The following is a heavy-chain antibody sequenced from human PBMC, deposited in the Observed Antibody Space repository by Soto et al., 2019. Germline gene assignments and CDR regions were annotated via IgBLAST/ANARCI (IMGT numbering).Heavy chain of an antibody. Sequence: GGSLRLSCATSGIIFRNYAMGWVRQAPGKGLEWVSAISGSGDSTYYADSVKGRSTISRDNSKNTLYLQMNSLRVEDTAIFYCAKKAEKHFDWMFYADSWGQGTLVTVSS. J-gene: IGHJ4*02. CDR3: AKKAEKHFDWMFYADS. CDR1: GIIFRNYA. V-gene: IGHV3-23*01. CDR2: ISGSGDST. D-gene: IGHD3-9*01.